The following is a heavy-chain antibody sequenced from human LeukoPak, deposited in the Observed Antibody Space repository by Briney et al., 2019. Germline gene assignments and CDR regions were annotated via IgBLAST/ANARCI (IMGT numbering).Heavy chain of an antibody. CDR2: ISYDGSNE. Sequence: PGGSLRLSCAASGFTFSSYTMHWVRQAPGKGLEWVAVISYDGSNEYYADSVKGRFTISRDNSKNTLYLQMNSLRAEDTAVYYCARDVGRYYYDSSGSPKVYYYMDVWGKGTTVTISS. V-gene: IGHV3-30*04. CDR1: GFTFSSYT. CDR3: ARDVGRYYYDSSGSPKVYYYMDV. D-gene: IGHD3-22*01. J-gene: IGHJ6*03.